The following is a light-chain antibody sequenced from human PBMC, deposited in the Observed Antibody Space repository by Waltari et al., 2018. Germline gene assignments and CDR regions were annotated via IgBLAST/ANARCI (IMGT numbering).Light chain of an antibody. CDR1: SSDVGGHNF. J-gene: IGLJ3*02. Sequence: QSALTQPASVSGSPGQSITISCTGTSSDVGGHNFVSWYQHHPGKAPKLMIHDVTKRPSGISTRFSGSKSGNTASLTISGLQTEDGADYYCSSYTISTPKWVFGGGTKLTVL. CDR2: DVT. CDR3: SSYTISTPKWV. V-gene: IGLV2-14*03.